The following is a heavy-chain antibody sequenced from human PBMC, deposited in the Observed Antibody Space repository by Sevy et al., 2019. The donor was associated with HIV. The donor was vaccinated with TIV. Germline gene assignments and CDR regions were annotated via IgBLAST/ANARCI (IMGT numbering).Heavy chain of an antibody. Sequence: SEALSLTCAVYGASFSDYSWTWIRQPPGKGLEWIGEINLIGSTNFNPSLKSRVTIFTDMAKTQLSLRLMSVTAADTAVYYCERSLHRKVISCAYCMDVWGRGTTVTVSS. D-gene: IGHD3-16*02. CDR2: INLIGST. V-gene: IGHV4-34*01. CDR3: ERSLHRKVISCAYCMDV. CDR1: GASFSDYS. J-gene: IGHJ6*03.